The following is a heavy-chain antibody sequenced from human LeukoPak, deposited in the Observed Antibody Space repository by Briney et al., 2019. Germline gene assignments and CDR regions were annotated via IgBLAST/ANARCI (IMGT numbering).Heavy chain of an antibody. CDR3: AKDTGYSGYDLRLLSMPPFFDY. V-gene: IGHV3-23*01. J-gene: IGHJ4*02. CDR2: ISGSGGST. CDR1: GFTFSSYA. D-gene: IGHD5-12*01. Sequence: PGGSLRLSCAASGFTFSSYAMSWVRQAPGKGLEWVSAISGSGGSTYYADSVKGRFTISRDNFKNTLYLQMNSLRAEDTAVCYCAKDTGYSGYDLRLLSMPPFFDYWGQGTLVTVSS.